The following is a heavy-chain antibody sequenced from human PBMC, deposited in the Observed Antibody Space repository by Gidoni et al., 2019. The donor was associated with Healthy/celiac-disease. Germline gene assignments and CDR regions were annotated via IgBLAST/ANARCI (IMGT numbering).Heavy chain of an antibody. Sequence: EVQRVESGGGLVQPGGSVRLYCAASCLTVSSNYMSWVRQAPGKGLEWVSVSYSGGSTYSADSVKGRFTIARYNSKNTLYLQMNSLRAEDTAVYYCSSESILGGFFDYWGQGTLVTVSS. D-gene: IGHD7-27*01. J-gene: IGHJ4*02. V-gene: IGHV3-66*01. CDR2: SYSGGST. CDR1: CLTVSSNY. CDR3: SSESILGGFFDY.